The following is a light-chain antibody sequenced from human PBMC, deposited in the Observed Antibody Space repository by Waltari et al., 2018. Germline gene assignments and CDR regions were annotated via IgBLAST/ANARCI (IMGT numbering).Light chain of an antibody. Sequence: AIRITQSPSSLSASTGDRVTIPCRASQGISSYLAWYQQKPGKAPKLLIYAASTLQSGVPSRFSGSGSGTDVTLTISCLQSEDFATYYCQQYYSYLLTFGGGTKVEIK. J-gene: IGKJ4*01. CDR1: QGISSY. CDR3: QQYYSYLLT. V-gene: IGKV1-8*01. CDR2: AAS.